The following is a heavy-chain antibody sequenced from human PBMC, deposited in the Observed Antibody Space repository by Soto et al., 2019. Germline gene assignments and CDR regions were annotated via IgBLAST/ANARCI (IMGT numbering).Heavy chain of an antibody. D-gene: IGHD6-13*01. CDR2: FIPIFGTR. V-gene: IGHV1-69*01. CDR1: GGTFSNFA. CDR3: ARSEQLVLH. J-gene: IGHJ1*01. Sequence: QVQLVQSGAEVKKPGSSVKVSCKASGGTFSNFAISWVRQAPGQGLEWMGGFIPIFGTRNYAQRFQGRLTISADASTSTAYMELSRMRSEDTAVYYCARSEQLVLHWGQGTRVNVSS.